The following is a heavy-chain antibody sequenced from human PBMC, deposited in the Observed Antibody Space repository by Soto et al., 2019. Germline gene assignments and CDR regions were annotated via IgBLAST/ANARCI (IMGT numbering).Heavy chain of an antibody. V-gene: IGHV3-23*01. CDR2: ISGSGGST. CDR1: GFTFSSYA. J-gene: IGHJ6*02. D-gene: IGHD2-15*01. CDR3: ALWHEPDIVVVVASEYGMDV. Sequence: EVQLLESGGGLVQPGGSLRLSCAASGFTFSSYAMSWVRQAPGKGLEWVSAISGSGGSTYYADSVKGRFTISRDNSKNTLYLQMNSLRAEDTAVYYCALWHEPDIVVVVASEYGMDVWGQGTTVTVSS.